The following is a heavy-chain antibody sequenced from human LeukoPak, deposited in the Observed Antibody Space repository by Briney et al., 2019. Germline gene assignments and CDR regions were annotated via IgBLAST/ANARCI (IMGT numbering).Heavy chain of an antibody. CDR2: IKQEGSEK. CDR1: GFTFSSYW. J-gene: IGHJ4*02. V-gene: IGHV3-7*04. Sequence: SGGSLRLSCAASGFTFSSYWMSWVRQAPGKGLEWVANIKQEGSEKYYVDSVKGRFTISRDNVKNSLYLQTNSLRAEDTAVCYCARDTSSGGFDYWGQGTLVTVSS. CDR3: ARDTSSGGFDY. D-gene: IGHD6-25*01.